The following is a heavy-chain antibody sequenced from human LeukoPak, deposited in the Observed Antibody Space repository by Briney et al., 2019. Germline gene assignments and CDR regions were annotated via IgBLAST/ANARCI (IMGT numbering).Heavy chain of an antibody. CDR1: GGSISTYY. J-gene: IGHJ3*02. Sequence: PSETLSLTCTVSGGSISTYYSSWIRQPPGKGLEWLGYVYHSGTTNYNPSLKSRVTISVDMSKKQFSLKVTPVTAADTAVYYCARLGAVSDAFDIWGQGTMVTVSS. V-gene: IGHV4-59*08. D-gene: IGHD3-16*01. CDR3: ARLGAVSDAFDI. CDR2: VYHSGTT.